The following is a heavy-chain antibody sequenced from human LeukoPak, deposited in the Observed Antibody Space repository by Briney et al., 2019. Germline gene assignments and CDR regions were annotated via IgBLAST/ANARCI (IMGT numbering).Heavy chain of an antibody. D-gene: IGHD2-21*02. CDR3: ARRLHYFDY. CDR2: IRYSGTT. Sequence: SETLSLTCTVSGGSISSTYDHWVWIRQPPGKGLEWLGRIRYSGTTYYNPSLKGRVTIFVDTSNNQFSLRLRSVTAADTAVYYCARRLHYFDYWGQGSLVTVSS. CDR1: GGSISSTYDH. J-gene: IGHJ4*02. V-gene: IGHV4-39*01.